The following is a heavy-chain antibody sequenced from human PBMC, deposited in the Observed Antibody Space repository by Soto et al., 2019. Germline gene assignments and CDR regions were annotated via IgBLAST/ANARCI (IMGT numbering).Heavy chain of an antibody. Sequence: SETLSLTCAVSGGSISTINWWTWVRQPPGKGLDWIGEIYQTGSTSYNPSLESRVTISIDKSKNQFSLKLRSVTAADTAVYYCARVSSSSAFGMDVWGQGTTVTVSS. CDR1: GGSISTINW. V-gene: IGHV4-4*02. J-gene: IGHJ6*02. D-gene: IGHD6-6*01. CDR2: IYQTGST. CDR3: ARVSSSSAFGMDV.